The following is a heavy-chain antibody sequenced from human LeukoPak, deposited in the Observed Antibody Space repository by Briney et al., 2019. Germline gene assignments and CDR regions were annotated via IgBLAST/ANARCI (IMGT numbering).Heavy chain of an antibody. CDR1: GGSISSGGYY. D-gene: IGHD2-15*01. CDR3: ARGNVVASFDY. CDR2: IYYSGST. Sequence: SETLSLTCTVSGGSISSGGYYWRWIRQHPGKGLEWIGYIYYSGSTYYNPSLKSRVTISVDTSKNQFSLKLSSVTAADTAVYYCARGNVVASFDYWGQGTLVTVSS. J-gene: IGHJ4*02. V-gene: IGHV4-31*03.